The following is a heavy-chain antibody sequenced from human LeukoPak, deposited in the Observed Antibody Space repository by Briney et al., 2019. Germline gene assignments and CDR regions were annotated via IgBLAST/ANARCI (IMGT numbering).Heavy chain of an antibody. CDR1: GFTFSSHN. CDR3: SRDRGYSYGGNAFDT. D-gene: IGHD5-18*01. CDR2: ISSSSGYI. V-gene: IGHV3-21*01. J-gene: IGHJ3*02. Sequence: GGSLRLSCAASGFTFSSHNMNWVRQAPGKGLEWVSSISSSSGYIYYADSLKGRFTISRDNAKNSLSLQMNSLRVEDTAVYYCSRDRGYSYGGNAFDTWGQGTMVTVSS.